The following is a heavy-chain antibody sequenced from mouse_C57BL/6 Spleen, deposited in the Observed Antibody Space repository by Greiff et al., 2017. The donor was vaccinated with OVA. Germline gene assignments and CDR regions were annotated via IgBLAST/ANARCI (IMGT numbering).Heavy chain of an antibody. CDR2: IYPGDGDT. V-gene: IGHV1-82*01. CDR1: GYAFSSSW. Sequence: VKLVESGPELVKPGASVKISCKASGYAFSSSWMNWVKQRPGKGLEWIGRIYPGDGDTNYNGKFKGKATLTADKSSSTAYMQLSSLTSEDSAVYFCAREGVYYGSSYVFDYWGQGTTLTVSS. D-gene: IGHD1-1*01. CDR3: AREGVYYGSSYVFDY. J-gene: IGHJ2*01.